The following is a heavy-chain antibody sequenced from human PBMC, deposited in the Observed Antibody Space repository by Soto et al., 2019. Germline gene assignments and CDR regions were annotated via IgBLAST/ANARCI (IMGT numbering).Heavy chain of an antibody. J-gene: IGHJ5*02. CDR3: ARDDRSSWEANWFDP. CDR1: RYTFTDNY. D-gene: IGHD6-13*01. CDR2: INPKSGDT. V-gene: IGHV1-2*02. Sequence: QVRLVQSGADVKKPGASVNVSCKASRYTFTDNYLHWVRQAPGQGLEWMGWINPKSGDTKYAQNFQGRVTMTRDTSISTAYMELSGLRSDDTAVYYCARDDRSSWEANWFDPWGQGTLVTVSS.